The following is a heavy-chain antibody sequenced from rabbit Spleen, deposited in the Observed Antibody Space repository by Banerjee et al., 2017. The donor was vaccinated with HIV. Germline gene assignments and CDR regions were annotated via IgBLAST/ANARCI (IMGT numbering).Heavy chain of an antibody. J-gene: IGHJ3*01. CDR2: IDTDSSGFT. V-gene: IGHV1S40*01. CDR1: GVSFSSSSY. Sequence: QSLEESGGDLVKPGASLTLTCTASGVSFSSSSYMCWVRQAPGKGLEWIACIDTDSSGFTYFATWAKGRFTCSKTSSTTVTLQVTSLTAADTATYFCARDSGTSFSSYGMDLWGQGTLVTVS. D-gene: IGHD8-1*01. CDR3: ARDSGTSFSSYGMDL.